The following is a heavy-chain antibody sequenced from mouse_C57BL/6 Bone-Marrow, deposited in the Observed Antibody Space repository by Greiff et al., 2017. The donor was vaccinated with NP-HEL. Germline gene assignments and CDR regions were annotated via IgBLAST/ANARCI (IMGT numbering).Heavy chain of an antibody. CDR3: ARGDGSSD. V-gene: IGHV5-17*01. CDR2: ISSGSSTI. CDR1: GFTFSDYG. D-gene: IGHD1-1*01. Sequence: EVHLVESGGGLVKPGGSLKLSCAASGFTFSDYGMHWVRQAPETGLEWVAYISSGSSTISYADTVQGRFTISRDNAKNTLFLQMTSLRSEDTAMYYCARGDGSSDWGQGTTRTVSS. J-gene: IGHJ2*01.